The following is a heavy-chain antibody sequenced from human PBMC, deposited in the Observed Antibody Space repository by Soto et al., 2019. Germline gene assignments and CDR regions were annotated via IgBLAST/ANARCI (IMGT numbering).Heavy chain of an antibody. V-gene: IGHV1-18*01. CDR3: ASASSSSLYYYYGMDV. D-gene: IGHD6-6*01. CDR2: ISAYNGNT. J-gene: IGHJ6*02. CDR1: GYTFTSYG. Sequence: ASVKVSCKASGYTFTSYGISWVRQAPGQGLEWMGWISAYNGNTNYAQKLQGRVTMTTDTSTSTAYMELRSLRSDDTAVYYCASASSSSLYYYYGMDVWGQGTTVNRLL.